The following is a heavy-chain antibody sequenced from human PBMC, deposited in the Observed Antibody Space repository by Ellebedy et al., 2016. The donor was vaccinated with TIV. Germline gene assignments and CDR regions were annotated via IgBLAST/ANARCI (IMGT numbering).Heavy chain of an antibody. D-gene: IGHD1-1*01. J-gene: IGHJ4*02. CDR2: INHSGST. Sequence: SETLSLTCAVYGGSFSGYYWSWIRQPPGKGLEWIGEINHSGSTNYNPSLKSRVTISVDTSKNQFSLKLSSVTAADTAVYYCARGLAGTWGSFGYWGQGTLVTVSS. V-gene: IGHV4-34*01. CDR1: GGSFSGYY. CDR3: ARGLAGTWGSFGY.